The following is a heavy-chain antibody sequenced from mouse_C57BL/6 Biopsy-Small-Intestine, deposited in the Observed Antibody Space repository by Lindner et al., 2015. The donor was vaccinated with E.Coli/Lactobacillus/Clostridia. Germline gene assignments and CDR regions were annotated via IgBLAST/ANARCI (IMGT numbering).Heavy chain of an antibody. CDR3: ARVWLLRESFAY. Sequence: VQLQESGPELVKPGASVKISCKASGYAFSNSWINWVKQRPGKGLEWIGRIYPGDGDTNYNGKFKGKATLTADKSSSTVYMQLSSLTSEDSAVYFCARVWLLRESFAYWGQGTLVTVSA. V-gene: IGHV1-82*01. D-gene: IGHD2-3*01. CDR2: IYPGDGDT. CDR1: GYAFSNSW. J-gene: IGHJ3*01.